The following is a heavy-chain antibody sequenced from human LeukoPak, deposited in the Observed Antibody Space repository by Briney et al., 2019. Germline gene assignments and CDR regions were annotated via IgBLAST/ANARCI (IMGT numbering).Heavy chain of an antibody. D-gene: IGHD6-13*01. CDR3: ARHLSTTGIAAA. CDR1: GGSISSGSYY. Sequence: PSETLSLTCTVSGGSISSGSYYWGWIRQPPGKGLEWIGSIYYSGSTYYNPSLKSRVTISVDTSKNQFSLKLSSVTAADTAVYYCARHLSTTGIAAAWGQGTLVTVSS. J-gene: IGHJ4*02. V-gene: IGHV4-39*01. CDR2: IYYSGST.